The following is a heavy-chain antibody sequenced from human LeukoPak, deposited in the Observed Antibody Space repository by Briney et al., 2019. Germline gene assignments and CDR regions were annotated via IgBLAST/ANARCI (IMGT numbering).Heavy chain of an antibody. V-gene: IGHV4-39*01. D-gene: IGHD6-19*01. J-gene: IGHJ4*02. CDR2: MYYSGST. CDR1: GGSISSSSYY. Sequence: SETLSLTCTVSGGSISSSSYYWGWIRQPPGEGLEWIGTMYYSGSTYYNPSLKSRVTISVDTSKNQFSLKVSSVTAADTAVYYCARLPSSGWLRYYFDYWGQGTLVTVSS. CDR3: ARLPSSGWLRYYFDY.